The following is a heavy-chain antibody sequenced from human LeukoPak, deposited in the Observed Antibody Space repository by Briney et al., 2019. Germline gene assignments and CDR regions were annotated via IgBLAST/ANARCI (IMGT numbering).Heavy chain of an antibody. CDR1: GFTFSNYW. J-gene: IGHJ6*03. V-gene: IGHV3-74*01. CDR3: ARVSSGSYFGYYYYYMDV. D-gene: IGHD1-26*01. CDR2: INSDGSST. Sequence: GGSLRLSCAASGFTFSNYWMHWVRQAPGKGLVWVSRINSDGSSTGYADSVKGRFTISRDNAKNTLYLQMNSLRAEDTAVYYCARVSSGSYFGYYYYYMDVWGKGTTVTVSS.